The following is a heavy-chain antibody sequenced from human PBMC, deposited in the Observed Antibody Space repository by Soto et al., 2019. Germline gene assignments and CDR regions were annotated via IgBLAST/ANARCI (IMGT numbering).Heavy chain of an antibody. CDR3: ARRLLLAAAKLNYYYYYGMDV. Sequence: ASVKVSCKASGGTFSSYAISWVRQAPGQGLEWMGGIIPIFGTANYAQKFQGRVTITADESTSTAYMELSSLRSEDTAVYYCARRLLLAAAKLNYYYYYGMDVWGQGTTVTVSS. CDR1: GGTFSSYA. D-gene: IGHD6-13*01. J-gene: IGHJ6*02. CDR2: IIPIFGTA. V-gene: IGHV1-69*13.